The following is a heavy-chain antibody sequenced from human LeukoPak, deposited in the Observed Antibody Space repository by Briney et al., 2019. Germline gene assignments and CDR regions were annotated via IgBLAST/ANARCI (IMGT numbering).Heavy chain of an antibody. J-gene: IGHJ4*02. CDR2: FVSTAT. V-gene: IGHV4-59*01. CDR1: GGSISTYS. Sequence: SETLSLTCTVSGGSISTYSWSWVRQTPDKGLEWIGSFVSTATKYNPSLESRVAISVDTSKNQFSLRLNSLTTADTASYYCARDTTVASGMQYWGPGTLVTVSS. CDR3: ARDTTVASGMQY. D-gene: IGHD6-19*01.